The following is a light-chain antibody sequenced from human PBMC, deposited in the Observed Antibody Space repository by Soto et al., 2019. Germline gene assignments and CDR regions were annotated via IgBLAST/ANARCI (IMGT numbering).Light chain of an antibody. Sequence: DIQMTQSPSSLSASVGDRVTITCRASQSISSYLNWYQHKPGKAPKLLIYAASSLQTGVPSRFSGSRSGTDFALTISSLQRDDFATYYCQQTDSLPRTFGQGTKVDIK. CDR1: QSISSY. CDR2: AAS. CDR3: QQTDSLPRT. J-gene: IGKJ1*01. V-gene: IGKV1-39*01.